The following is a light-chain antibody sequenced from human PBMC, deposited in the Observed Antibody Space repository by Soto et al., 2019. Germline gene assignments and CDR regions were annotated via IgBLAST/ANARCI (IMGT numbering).Light chain of an antibody. J-gene: IGKJ4*01. CDR1: QSAYSSY. CDR2: GAS. CDR3: QQYGTSLFT. V-gene: IGKV3-20*01. Sequence: EIVMTQSPATLSVSPGERATLSCRSSQSAYSSYLSWYQQKPGQAPRLLIYGASNRATGIPDRFSGSGSGTDFTLTISGLEPEDFAVYYCQQYGTSLFTFGGGTKVDI.